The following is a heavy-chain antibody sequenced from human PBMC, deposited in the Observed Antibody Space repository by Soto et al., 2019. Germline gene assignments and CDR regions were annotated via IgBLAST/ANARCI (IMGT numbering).Heavy chain of an antibody. CDR1: GDSVSSDSAA. D-gene: IGHD6-6*01. Sequence: SRSLSLSCAISGDSVSSDSAAWKWGRGSPSTGIELLGRTYYRSKWYYDSALSVKSRITITPDTSKNQLSLQLNSVTPEDTAVYYCARDVGARYYFDPWGQGPLVTVYS. V-gene: IGHV6-1*01. CDR3: ARDVGARYYFDP. CDR2: TYYRSKWYY. J-gene: IGHJ4*02.